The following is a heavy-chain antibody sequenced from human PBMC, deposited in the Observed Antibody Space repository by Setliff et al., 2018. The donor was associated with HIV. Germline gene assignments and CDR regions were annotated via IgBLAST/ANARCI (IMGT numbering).Heavy chain of an antibody. J-gene: IGHJ6*03. D-gene: IGHD2-15*01. CDR3: ARDRAYCSSGSCYRPLVYYFYYMDV. V-gene: IGHV1-2*02. CDR1: GFTFSDYY. Sequence: ASVKVSCKASGFTFSDYYMHWVRQAPGQGLEWMGWVRPYNADKNYAQKFQGRVTMTSDTSISTAYLELSGLTSDDTAIYYCARDRAYCSSGSCYRPLVYYFYYMDVWGKGATVTVSS. CDR2: VRPYNADK.